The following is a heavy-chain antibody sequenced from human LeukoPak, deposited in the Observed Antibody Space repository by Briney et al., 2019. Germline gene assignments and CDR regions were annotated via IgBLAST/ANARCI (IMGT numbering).Heavy chain of an antibody. J-gene: IGHJ4*02. CDR3: AREYYDYVWGSYRSSQYFDY. CDR2: IYYSGST. Sequence: SETLSLTCTVSGYSISNGYYWGWMRQPPGKGLEWIGSIYYSGSTYYNPSLKSRVTISVDTSKNQFSLKLSSVTAADTAVYYCAREYYDYVWGSYRSSQYFDYWGQGTLVTVSS. V-gene: IGHV4-38-2*02. CDR1: GYSISNGYY. D-gene: IGHD3-16*02.